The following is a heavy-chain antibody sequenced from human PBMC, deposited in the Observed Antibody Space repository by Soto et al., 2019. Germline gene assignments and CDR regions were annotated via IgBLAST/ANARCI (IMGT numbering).Heavy chain of an antibody. CDR1: GFTFSNYA. CDR2: ITDGGGTT. J-gene: IGHJ6*03. Sequence: GGSLRLSCAASGFTFSNYAMTWVRQAPGKGLEWVSSITDGGGTTYYADSVKGRFTISRDNSKNTLYLEMNSLRAEDTAVYYCVKDSRSLTRITIFGVDYMDVWGKGATVTVSS. CDR3: VKDSRSLTRITIFGVDYMDV. V-gene: IGHV3-23*01. D-gene: IGHD3-3*01.